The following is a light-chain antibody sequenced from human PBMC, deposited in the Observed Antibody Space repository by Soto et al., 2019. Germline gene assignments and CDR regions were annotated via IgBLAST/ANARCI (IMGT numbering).Light chain of an antibody. J-gene: IGKJ4*01. CDR1: QSVGRNF. Sequence: ETVLTQSPGTLSLSPGESTTLSCRASQSVGRNFLAWYQQKPGRAPRLLIHGASYRATGVPDRFSGSGSETDFTLTISRLEPEDFAVYCCHQYAASPLTFGGGTKVEIK. V-gene: IGKV3-20*01. CDR3: HQYAASPLT. CDR2: GAS.